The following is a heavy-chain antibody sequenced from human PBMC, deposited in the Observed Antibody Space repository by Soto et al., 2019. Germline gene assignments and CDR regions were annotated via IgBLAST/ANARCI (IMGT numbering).Heavy chain of an antibody. CDR2: ISAYNGNT. Sequence: ASVKVSCKASGYTFTSYGISWVRQAPGQGLEWMGWISAYNGNTNYAQKLQGRVTMTTDTSTSTAYMELRSLRSDDTAVYYCARTRILYLDREWNWLDPWGRGTLVTVSS. CDR1: GYTFTSYG. V-gene: IGHV1-18*01. J-gene: IGHJ5*02. CDR3: ARTRILYLDREWNWLDP. D-gene: IGHD2-15*01.